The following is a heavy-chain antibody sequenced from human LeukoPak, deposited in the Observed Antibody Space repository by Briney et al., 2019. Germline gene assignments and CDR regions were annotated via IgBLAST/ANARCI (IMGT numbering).Heavy chain of an antibody. J-gene: IGHJ6*03. Sequence: GGSLRLSCAASGFTFSSYAMHWVRQAPGKGLEWVAVISYDGSNKYYADSVKGRFTISRDNSKNTLYLQMNSLRAEDAAVYYCAKNGDRGAYCSGGSCYPYYYYYMDVWGKGTTVTISS. V-gene: IGHV3-30*04. D-gene: IGHD2-15*01. CDR3: AKNGDRGAYCSGGSCYPYYYYYMDV. CDR2: ISYDGSNK. CDR1: GFTFSSYA.